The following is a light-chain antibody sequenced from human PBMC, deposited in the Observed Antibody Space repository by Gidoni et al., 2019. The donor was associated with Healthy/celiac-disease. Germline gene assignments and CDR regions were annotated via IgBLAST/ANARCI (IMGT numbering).Light chain of an antibody. Sequence: EILLTQSPGTLSWSPGERATRSCTASQSVSSSYLAWYQHKPGQAPRRLIYGASSRATGIPDRFSGSGSGTDFTLTISRLEPEDFAVYYCQQYGSSPPLTFXGXTKVEIK. V-gene: IGKV3-20*01. CDR1: QSVSSSY. CDR2: GAS. CDR3: QQYGSSPPLT. J-gene: IGKJ4*01.